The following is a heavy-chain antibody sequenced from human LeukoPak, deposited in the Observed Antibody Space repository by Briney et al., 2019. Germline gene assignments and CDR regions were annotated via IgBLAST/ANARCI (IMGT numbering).Heavy chain of an antibody. D-gene: IGHD3-3*01. Sequence: PSETLSLTXAVYGGSFSGYYWSWIRQPPGKGLEWIGEINHSGSTNYNPSLKSRVTISVDTSKNQFSLKLSSVTAADTAVYYRARTVRFLEWLLDYWGQGTLVTVSS. J-gene: IGHJ4*02. CDR3: ARTVRFLEWLLDY. CDR2: INHSGST. V-gene: IGHV4-34*01. CDR1: GGSFSGYY.